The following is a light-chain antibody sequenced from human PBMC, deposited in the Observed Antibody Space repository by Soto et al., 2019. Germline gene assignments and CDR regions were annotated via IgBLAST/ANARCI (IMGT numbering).Light chain of an antibody. CDR3: QQSNNWPWT. V-gene: IGKV3-15*01. CDR2: GAS. J-gene: IGKJ1*01. Sequence: EIVMTQSPATLSVSPGEGVTLSCRASQSVSSNLAWYQQRPGQAPRLLIYGASTRATGIPARFRGSGSGTEFTLTISSLQSEDFAVYYCQQSNNWPWTFGQGTKVDIK. CDR1: QSVSSN.